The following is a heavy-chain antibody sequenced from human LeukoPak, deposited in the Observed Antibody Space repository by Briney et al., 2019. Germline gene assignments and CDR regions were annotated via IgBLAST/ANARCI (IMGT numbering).Heavy chain of an antibody. D-gene: IGHD2-2*01. Sequence: GGSLRLSCAASGFTFSSYSMNWVRQAPGKGLEWVSSISSSSSYIYYADSVKGRFTISRDNTKNSLYLQMNSLRAEDTAVYYCARDTCSSTSCYGYYYYGMDVWGQGTTVTVSS. CDR2: ISSSSSYI. CDR1: GFTFSSYS. V-gene: IGHV3-21*01. CDR3: ARDTCSSTSCYGYYYYGMDV. J-gene: IGHJ6*02.